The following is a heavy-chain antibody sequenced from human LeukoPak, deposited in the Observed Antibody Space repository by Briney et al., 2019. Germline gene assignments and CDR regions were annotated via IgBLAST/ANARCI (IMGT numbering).Heavy chain of an antibody. D-gene: IGHD6-19*01. J-gene: IGHJ4*02. CDR1: GGSVRTYY. CDR2: VSHSGNT. Sequence: SETLSLTCTVSGGSVRTYYWSWIRQPPGKELEWIGYVSHSGNTNCNPSLKSRLTMSLDTSKNHFSRRLSSVNAADTAVYYWARAGSGWSFDYWGQGSLVTVSS. V-gene: IGHV4-59*02. CDR3: ARAGSGWSFDY.